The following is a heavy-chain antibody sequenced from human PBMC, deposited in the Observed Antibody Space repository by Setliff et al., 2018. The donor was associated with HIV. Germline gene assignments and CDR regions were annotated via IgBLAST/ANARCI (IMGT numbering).Heavy chain of an antibody. V-gene: IGHV3-74*01. CDR3: ARGGSNSWSPFDY. Sequence: ESLKISCAASGFTFSGYWMHWVRQAPGKGLVWVSRINSDGSSTTYADSVKGRFTISRDNAKNTLYLQMNSLRAEDTAVYYCARGGSNSWSPFDYWGQGTLVTVAS. CDR1: GFTFSGYW. D-gene: IGHD6-13*01. CDR2: INSDGSST. J-gene: IGHJ4*02.